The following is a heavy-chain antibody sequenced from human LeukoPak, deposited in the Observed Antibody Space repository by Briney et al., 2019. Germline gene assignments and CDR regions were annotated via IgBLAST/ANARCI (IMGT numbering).Heavy chain of an antibody. V-gene: IGHV3-30*03. Sequence: PGRSLRLSCAASGFTFSTYGMHWVRQAPGKGLDWVAVLSYDGSNKYYAGSVKGRFTISRDNSKNTLYLQMNSLRADDSAVYYCARDKRHLVVVTSPDSYFDYWGQGTLVSVSS. J-gene: IGHJ4*02. CDR2: LSYDGSNK. CDR1: GFTFSTYG. D-gene: IGHD2-21*02. CDR3: ARDKRHLVVVTSPDSYFDY.